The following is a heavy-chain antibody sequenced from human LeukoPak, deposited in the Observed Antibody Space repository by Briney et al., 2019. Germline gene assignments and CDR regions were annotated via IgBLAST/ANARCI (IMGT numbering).Heavy chain of an antibody. CDR2: ISYDGSNK. CDR3: ARGAQSPYCSSTSCSHNWFDP. CDR1: GFTFSSYA. D-gene: IGHD2-2*01. Sequence: PGRSLRLSCAASGFTFSSYAMHWVRQAPGKGLEGVAVISYDGSNKYYADSVKGRFTISRDNSKNTLYLQMNSLRAEDTAVYYCARGAQSPYCSSTSCSHNWFDPWGQGTLVTVSS. V-gene: IGHV3-30-3*01. J-gene: IGHJ5*02.